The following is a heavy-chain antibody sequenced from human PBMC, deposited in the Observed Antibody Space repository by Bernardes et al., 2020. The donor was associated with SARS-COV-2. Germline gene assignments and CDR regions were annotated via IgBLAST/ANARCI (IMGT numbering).Heavy chain of an antibody. CDR1: GFTFSNYV. CDR2: ISPDANKE. D-gene: IGHD3-16*01. Sequence: GGSLRLSCAASGFTFSNYVMHWVRQAPGKGLEWVASISPDANKEYFEDSVKGRFTISRDNSKNTLYLQMNTVRLEDTAVYYCARRFASEGDYWGQGTLVTVSS. J-gene: IGHJ4*02. CDR3: ARRFASEGDY. V-gene: IGHV3-30*03.